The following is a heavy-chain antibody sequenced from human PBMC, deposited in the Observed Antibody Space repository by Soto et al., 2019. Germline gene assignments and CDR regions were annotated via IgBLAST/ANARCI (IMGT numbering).Heavy chain of an antibody. CDR3: ARGYYYDSSGYYSNAYYFDY. D-gene: IGHD3-22*01. V-gene: IGHV1-69*01. Sequence: QVQLVQSGAEVKKPGSLVKVSCKASGGTFSSYAISWVRQAPGQGLEWMGGIIPIFGTANYAQKFQGRVTITADESTSTAYMELSSLRSEDTAVYYCARGYYYDSSGYYSNAYYFDYWGQGTLVTVSS. CDR1: GGTFSSYA. J-gene: IGHJ4*02. CDR2: IIPIFGTA.